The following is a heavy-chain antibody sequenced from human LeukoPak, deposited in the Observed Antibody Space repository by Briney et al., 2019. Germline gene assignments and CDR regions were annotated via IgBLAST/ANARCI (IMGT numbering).Heavy chain of an antibody. CDR2: MNPNSGNT. J-gene: IGHJ5*02. CDR1: GYTFTSYD. V-gene: IGHV1-8*01. CDR3: ARAEYCSSTSCYTNWFDP. D-gene: IGHD2-2*02. Sequence: GASVKVSCKASGYTFTSYDINWVRQATGQGLEWMGWMNPNSGNTGYAQKFQGRVTMTRDMSTSTVYMELSSLRSEDTAVYYCARAEYCSSTSCYTNWFDPWGQGTLVTVSS.